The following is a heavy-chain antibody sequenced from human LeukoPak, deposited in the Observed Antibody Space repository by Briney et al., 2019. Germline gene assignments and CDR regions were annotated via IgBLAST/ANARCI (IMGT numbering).Heavy chain of an antibody. V-gene: IGHV1-18*01. CDR2: ISGYNGHT. D-gene: IGHD3-22*01. CDR1: GYTYTNYG. CDR3: ARAGHRKYYYDNAYDY. J-gene: IGHJ4*02. Sequence: ASVKVSCKASGYTYTNYGISWVRQAPGQGLEWMGWISGYNGHTNYAQKLQGRVTMTTHTSTSTAYMELRSLRSDDTAVYYCARAGHRKYYYDNAYDYWGQGTLVTVSS.